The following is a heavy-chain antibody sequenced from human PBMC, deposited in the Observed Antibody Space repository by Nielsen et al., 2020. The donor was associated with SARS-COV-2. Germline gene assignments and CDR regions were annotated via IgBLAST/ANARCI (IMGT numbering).Heavy chain of an antibody. CDR1: GFTFSSYS. Sequence: GGSLRLSCAASGFTFSSYSMNWVRQAPGKGLEWVSSISSSSSYIYYADSVKGRFTISRDNAKNSLYLQMNSLRAEDTAVYYCARGIAAAESDYWGQGTLVTVSS. CDR3: ARGIAAAESDY. J-gene: IGHJ4*02. CDR2: ISSSSSYI. V-gene: IGHV3-21*01. D-gene: IGHD6-13*01.